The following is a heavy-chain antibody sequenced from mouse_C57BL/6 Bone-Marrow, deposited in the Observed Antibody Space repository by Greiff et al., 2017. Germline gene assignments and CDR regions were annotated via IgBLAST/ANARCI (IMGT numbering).Heavy chain of an antibody. V-gene: IGHV1-82*01. CDR2: IYPGDGDT. D-gene: IGHD1-1*01. J-gene: IGHJ1*03. Sequence: QVQLQQSGPELVKPGASVKISCKASGYAFSSSWMNWVKQRPGKGLEWIGRIYPGDGDTNYNGKFKGKATLTADKSSSTAYMQLISLTSEDSAVYFCARSDYYGSSLWYFDVWGTGTTVTVSS. CDR3: ARSDYYGSSLWYFDV. CDR1: GYAFSSSW.